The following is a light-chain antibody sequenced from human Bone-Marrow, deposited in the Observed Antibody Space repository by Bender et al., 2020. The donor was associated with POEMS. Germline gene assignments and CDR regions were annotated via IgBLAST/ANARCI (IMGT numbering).Light chain of an antibody. CDR2: LNSDGTH. V-gene: IGLV4-69*01. Sequence: QLVLTQPPSASASLGASVKLTCSLSSGHSSYAIAWHQQQPDKGPRYLMKLNSDGTHSKGDGIPDRFSGSSSGAERYLTISSLQSEDEADYYCQTWASGTGWVFGGGTKLTVL. CDR1: SGHSSYA. J-gene: IGLJ3*02. CDR3: QTWASGTGWV.